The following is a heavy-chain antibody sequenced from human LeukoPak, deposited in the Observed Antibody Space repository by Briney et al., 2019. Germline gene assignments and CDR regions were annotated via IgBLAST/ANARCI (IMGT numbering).Heavy chain of an antibody. D-gene: IGHD3/OR15-3a*01. CDR2: VYSSGST. V-gene: IGHV4-4*07. CDR3: ARQTGSGLFILP. CDR1: GGSISTYY. Sequence: PSETLSLTCTVSGGSISTYYWSWIRQPAGKELEWIGRVYSSGSTDYNPSLKSRVTMSVDTSKNQFSLKLNSVTAADTAVYYCARQTGSGLFILPGGQGTLVTVSS. J-gene: IGHJ4*02.